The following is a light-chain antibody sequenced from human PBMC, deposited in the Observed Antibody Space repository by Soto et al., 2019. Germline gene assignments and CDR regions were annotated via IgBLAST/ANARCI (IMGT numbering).Light chain of an antibody. V-gene: IGKV4-1*01. J-gene: IGKJ1*01. CDR1: QSVLYSSNNKNY. CDR3: QQYYSTLWT. CDR2: WAS. Sequence: DIVMTQSPDSLAVSLGERATINCKSSQSVLYSSNNKNYLAWYQQKPGQPPKLLIYWASTRDSGVPDRFSGSGSGTDFTLTISSLQAEDVAVYYCQQYYSTLWTFGQGAKVDLK.